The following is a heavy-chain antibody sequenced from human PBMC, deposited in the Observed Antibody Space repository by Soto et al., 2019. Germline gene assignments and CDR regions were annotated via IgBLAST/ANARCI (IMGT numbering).Heavy chain of an antibody. CDR1: GFTFSSYE. CDR2: VSGTGGVT. J-gene: IGHJ4*02. V-gene: IGHV3-48*03. D-gene: IGHD1-1*01. CDR3: ARESYGTFDY. Sequence: TGGSLRLSCAASGFTFSSYEMNWVRQAPGKGLEWVSYVSGTGGVTHDADSVKGRFTSSRDNAKNSLYLQMSSLTAEDTALYFCARESYGTFDYWGQGTLVTVPS.